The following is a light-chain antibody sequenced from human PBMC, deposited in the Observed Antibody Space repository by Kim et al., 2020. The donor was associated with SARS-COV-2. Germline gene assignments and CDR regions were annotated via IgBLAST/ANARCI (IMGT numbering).Light chain of an antibody. CDR1: QTISSSS. V-gene: IGKV3-20*01. Sequence: SPGERATLSCRASQTISSSSLAWYQQKPGQAPRLLIYGASSRATGIPDKFSGSGSGTDFTLTISRLEPEDFAVYSCQQYGSTPLTFGGGTKVDIK. CDR2: GAS. J-gene: IGKJ4*01. CDR3: QQYGSTPLT.